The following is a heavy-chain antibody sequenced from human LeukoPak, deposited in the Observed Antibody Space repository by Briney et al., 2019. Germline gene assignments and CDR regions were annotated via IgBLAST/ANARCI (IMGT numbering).Heavy chain of an antibody. CDR1: GFILSDSP. D-gene: IGHD6-19*01. V-gene: IGHV3-73*01. Sequence: PGGSLKLSCAASGFILSDSPMHWVRQSSGKGLEWVALIRTKSNNFATAYAASLRGRFTISRDNAKNSLFLQMSSLTAEDTAVYYCSGGRDIAVAGPGGYFDYWGQGSLVTVSS. CDR3: SGGRDIAVAGPGGYFDY. J-gene: IGHJ4*02. CDR2: IRTKSNNFAT.